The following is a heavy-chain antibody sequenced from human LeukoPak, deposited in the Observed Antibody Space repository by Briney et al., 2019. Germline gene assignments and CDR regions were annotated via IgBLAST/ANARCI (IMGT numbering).Heavy chain of an antibody. CDR3: ARETPRRGETRDGYR. V-gene: IGHV3-7*01. D-gene: IGHD5-24*01. CDR2: IKGDGSET. Sequence: SGGSLRLSCAASGFILKKYWMNWVRQVPGKGLECLANIKGDGSETYYADSVKGRFTISRDNPKNLLFLQINSLRVEDTAVYYCARETPRRGETRDGYRWGQGTVVTVSS. CDR1: GFILKKYW. J-gene: IGHJ4*02.